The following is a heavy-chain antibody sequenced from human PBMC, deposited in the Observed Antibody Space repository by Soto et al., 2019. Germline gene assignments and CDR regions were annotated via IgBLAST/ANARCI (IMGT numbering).Heavy chain of an antibody. J-gene: IGHJ4*02. CDR1: GGSISSYY. D-gene: IGHD1-26*01. CDR2: INHSGST. CDR3: ARGEIYSGSYSYY. Sequence: SETLSLTCTVSGGSISSYYWSWIRQPPGKGLEWIGEINHSGSTNYNPSLKSRVTISVDTSKNQFSLKLSSVTAADTAVYYCARGEIYSGSYSYYWGQGTLVTVSS. V-gene: IGHV4-34*01.